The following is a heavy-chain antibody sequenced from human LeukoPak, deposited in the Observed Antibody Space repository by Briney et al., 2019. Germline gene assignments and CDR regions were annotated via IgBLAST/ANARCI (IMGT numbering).Heavy chain of an antibody. CDR2: ISSSSSYI. J-gene: IGHJ4*02. V-gene: IGHV3-21*01. CDR1: GFTFSSYS. CDR3: ASARCMVRGSSCYFDY. Sequence: GGSLRLSCAASGFTFSSYSMNWVRQAPGKGLEWVSSISSSSSYIYYADSVKGRFTISRDNAKNSLYLQMNSLRAEGTAVYYCASARCMVRGSSCYFDYWGQGTLVTVSS. D-gene: IGHD3-10*01.